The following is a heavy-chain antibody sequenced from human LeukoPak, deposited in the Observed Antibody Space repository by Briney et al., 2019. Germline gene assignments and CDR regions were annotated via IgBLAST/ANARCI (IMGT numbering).Heavy chain of an antibody. Sequence: GGSLRLSCAASGFSFSTYSMNWVCQAPGKGLEWVSSISSGGRYVYYADSVKGRFTISRDNAKNSLYLQMNSLRAEDTAVYYCASRSYDSSGYWSVRIGYYYGMDVWGQGTTVTVSS. D-gene: IGHD3-22*01. V-gene: IGHV3-21*01. CDR1: GFSFSTYS. J-gene: IGHJ6*02. CDR3: ASRSYDSSGYWSVRIGYYYGMDV. CDR2: ISSGGRYV.